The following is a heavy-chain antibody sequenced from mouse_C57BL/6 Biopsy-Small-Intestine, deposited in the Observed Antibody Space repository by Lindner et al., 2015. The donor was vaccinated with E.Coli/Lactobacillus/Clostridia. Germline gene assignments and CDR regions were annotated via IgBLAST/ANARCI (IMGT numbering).Heavy chain of an antibody. D-gene: IGHD1-1*01. J-gene: IGHJ1*03. Sequence: VQLQESGGGLVKPGGSLKLSCAASGFTFSDFGMHWVRQAPEKGLEWVAFITGGSNAIYYADAVKGRFTISRDNAKNTLFLQMTSLRSEDTAMYYCTREDYGSTYGWYFDVWGTGTTVTVSS. CDR2: ITGGSNAI. CDR1: GFTFSDFG. CDR3: TREDYGSTYGWYFDV. V-gene: IGHV5-17*01.